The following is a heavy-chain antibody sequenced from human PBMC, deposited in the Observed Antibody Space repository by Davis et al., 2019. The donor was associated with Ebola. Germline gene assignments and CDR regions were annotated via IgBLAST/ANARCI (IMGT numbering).Heavy chain of an antibody. V-gene: IGHV1-24*01. J-gene: IGHJ5*02. D-gene: IGHD6-19*01. CDR1: GYTLTELS. Sequence: ASVKVSCKVSGYTLTELSMHWVRQAPGKGLEWMGGFDPEDGETIYAQKFQGRVTMTEDTSTDTAYMELSSLRSEDTAVYYCATVGSSGWLQNWFDPWGQGTLVTVSS. CDR2: FDPEDGET. CDR3: ATVGSSGWLQNWFDP.